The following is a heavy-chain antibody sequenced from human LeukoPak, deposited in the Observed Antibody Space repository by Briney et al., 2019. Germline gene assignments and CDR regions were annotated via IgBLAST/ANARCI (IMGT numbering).Heavy chain of an antibody. J-gene: IGHJ4*02. CDR1: EFSVGSNY. CDR3: AARRGVLRYSDY. V-gene: IGHV3-66*01. D-gene: IGHD3-9*01. Sequence: PGGSLRLSCAASEFSVGSNYMTWVRQAPGKGLEWVSLIYSGGSTYYADSVKGRFTISRDNSKNTLYLQMNSLRAEDTAVYYCAARRGVLRYSDYWGQGTLVTVSS. CDR2: IYSGGST.